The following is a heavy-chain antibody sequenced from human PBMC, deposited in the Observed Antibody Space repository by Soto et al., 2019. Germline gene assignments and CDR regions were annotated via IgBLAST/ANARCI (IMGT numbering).Heavy chain of an antibody. D-gene: IGHD5-12*01. Sequence: GESLKIACNGSGYSFTSYWISWVRQMPGKGLEWMGRIDPSDSYTNYSPSFQGHVTISADKSISTAYLQWSSPKASDTAMYYCARRRDSGSIDYWGQGTLVTVSS. CDR3: ARRRDSGSIDY. V-gene: IGHV5-10-1*01. J-gene: IGHJ4*02. CDR2: IDPSDSYT. CDR1: GYSFTSYW.